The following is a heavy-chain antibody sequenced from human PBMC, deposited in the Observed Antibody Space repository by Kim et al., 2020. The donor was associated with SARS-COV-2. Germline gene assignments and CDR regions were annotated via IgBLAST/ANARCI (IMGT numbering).Heavy chain of an antibody. Sequence: GGSLRLSCTTSGFTFGDYAMHWVRQAPGKGLEWVSGISWDSSSIGYVDSVKGRFTISRDNAKNSLYLRMKNLKAEDTALYYCAKDKEVRGIDYYYMDVWGKGTTVTVSS. V-gene: IGHV3-9*01. J-gene: IGHJ6*03. CDR2: ISWDSSSI. CDR3: AKDKEVRGIDYYYMDV. D-gene: IGHD3-10*01. CDR1: GFTFGDYA.